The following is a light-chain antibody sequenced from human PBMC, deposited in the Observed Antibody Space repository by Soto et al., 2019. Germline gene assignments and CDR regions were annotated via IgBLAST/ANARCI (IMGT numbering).Light chain of an antibody. V-gene: IGKV1-5*03. CDR3: QQYNSYSGKT. CDR1: QSIGSW. Sequence: DIQTTQSPSTLSASVGHRVTITCRASQSIGSWLAWYQQKPGKAPKLLIYKASSLESGVPSRFSGSGSGTEFTLTISSLQPDDFATYYCQQYNSYSGKTFGQGTKVEIK. J-gene: IGKJ1*01. CDR2: KAS.